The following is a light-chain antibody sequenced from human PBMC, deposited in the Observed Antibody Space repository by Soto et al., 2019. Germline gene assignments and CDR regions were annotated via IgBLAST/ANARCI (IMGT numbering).Light chain of an antibody. CDR1: QSVTSSY. CDR2: GAS. J-gene: IGKJ4*01. Sequence: EIVLTQSPGTLSLSPGERATLSCRASQSVTSSYLAWYQQKPGEAPRLLIYGASSRATGIPDRFRGSGSGTHFTLAISRLEPEAFAVYYCQQYGSSHTFGGGTKVEIK. CDR3: QQYGSSHT. V-gene: IGKV3-20*01.